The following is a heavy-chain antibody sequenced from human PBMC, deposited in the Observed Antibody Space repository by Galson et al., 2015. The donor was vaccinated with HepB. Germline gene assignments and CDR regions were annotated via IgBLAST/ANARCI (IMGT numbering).Heavy chain of an antibody. V-gene: IGHV4-31*03. CDR2: IYYSGST. Sequence: TLSLTCTVSGGSISSGGYYWSWIRQHPGKGLEWIGYIYYSGSTYYNPSLKSRVTISVDTSKNQFSLKLSSVTAADTAVYYCARTVRTYYYGSGSPNWFDPWGQGTLVTVSS. CDR1: GGSISSGGYY. D-gene: IGHD3-10*01. J-gene: IGHJ5*02. CDR3: ARTVRTYYYGSGSPNWFDP.